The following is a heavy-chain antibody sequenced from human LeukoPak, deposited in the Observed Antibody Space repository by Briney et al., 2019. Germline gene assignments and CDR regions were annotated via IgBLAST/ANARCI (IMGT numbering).Heavy chain of an antibody. CDR3: ARTLSGYSPDAFDI. D-gene: IGHD3-22*01. J-gene: IGHJ3*02. V-gene: IGHV1-18*01. CDR1: GYTFTSYG. Sequence: ASVKVSCRASGYTFTSYGISWVRQAPGQGLEWMGWISAYNGNTNYAQKLQGRVTMTTDTSTGTAYMELRSLRSDDTAVYYCARTLSGYSPDAFDIWGQGTMVTVSS. CDR2: ISAYNGNT.